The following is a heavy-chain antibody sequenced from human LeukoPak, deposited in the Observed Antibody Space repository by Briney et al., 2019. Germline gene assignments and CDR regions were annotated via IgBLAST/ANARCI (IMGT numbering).Heavy chain of an antibody. CDR2: INPSGGST. Sequence: GASVKVSCKASGYTFTSSYMHWVRQAPGQGLEWMGIINPSGGSTSYAQKFQGRVTMTRDTSTSTVYMELSSLRSEDTAVYYCAREGGRDGYNDAFDIWGQGTMVTVSS. CDR1: GYTFTSSY. J-gene: IGHJ3*02. CDR3: AREGGRDGYNDAFDI. V-gene: IGHV1-46*01. D-gene: IGHD5-24*01.